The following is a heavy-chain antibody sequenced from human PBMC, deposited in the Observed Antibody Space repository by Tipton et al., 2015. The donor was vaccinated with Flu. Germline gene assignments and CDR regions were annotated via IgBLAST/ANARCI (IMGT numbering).Heavy chain of an antibody. CDR3: ARDRPAWVSSGWYRAFDI. Sequence: TLSLTCTVSGGSVSSGSYYWSWIRQPPGKGLEWIGYIYYSGSTNYNPSLKSRVTISVDTSKNQFSLKLSSVTAADTAVYYCARDRPAWVSSGWYRAFDIWGQGTTVTVSS. CDR2: IYYSGST. V-gene: IGHV4-61*01. J-gene: IGHJ3*02. D-gene: IGHD6-19*01. CDR1: GGSVSSGSYY.